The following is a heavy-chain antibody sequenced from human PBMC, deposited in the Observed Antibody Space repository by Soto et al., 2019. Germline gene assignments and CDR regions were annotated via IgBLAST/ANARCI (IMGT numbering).Heavy chain of an antibody. CDR3: TADGYGY. J-gene: IGHJ4*02. CDR2: IRSKANSYAT. CDR1: GFTFRGSA. D-gene: IGHD5-12*01. V-gene: IGHV3-73*01. Sequence: PGGSLRLSCAPSGFTFRGSAMHWVRQASGKGLEWVGRIRSKANSYATAYATSVKGRFTISRDDSKNTAYLQMNSLNPEDAAVYYCTADGYGYWGPGTLVTVFS.